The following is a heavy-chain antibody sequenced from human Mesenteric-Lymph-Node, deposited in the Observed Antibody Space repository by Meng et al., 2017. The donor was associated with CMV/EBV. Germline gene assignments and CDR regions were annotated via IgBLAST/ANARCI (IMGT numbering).Heavy chain of an antibody. J-gene: IGHJ4*02. D-gene: IGHD6-19*01. CDR2: MNPNSGNT. V-gene: IGHV1-8*02. Sequence: QEQLVQSGAEVKKPGASVKVSCKASGYTFTSCDINWVRQATGQGPEWMGWMNPNSGNTGYAQKFQGRVTLTRDTSISTAYMELSILRSEDTAVYYCARGPSYSSGFPDCWGQGTLVTVSS. CDR1: GYTFTSCD. CDR3: ARGPSYSSGFPDC.